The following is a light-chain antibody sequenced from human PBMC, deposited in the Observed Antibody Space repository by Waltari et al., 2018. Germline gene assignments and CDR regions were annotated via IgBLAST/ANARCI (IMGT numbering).Light chain of an antibody. CDR3: CSFAGPYTWV. CDR2: DAS. CDR1: TSAVGGYAY. J-gene: IGLJ3*02. V-gene: IGLV2-11*01. Sequence: QSALTQPRSVSGSPGQSVTISCPGTTSAVGGYAYVSWYPPHPGKAPKLMINDASDRPSGVPDRFFGSKSGTTASLTISGLQAEDEADYYCCSFAGPYTWVFGGGTKLTVL.